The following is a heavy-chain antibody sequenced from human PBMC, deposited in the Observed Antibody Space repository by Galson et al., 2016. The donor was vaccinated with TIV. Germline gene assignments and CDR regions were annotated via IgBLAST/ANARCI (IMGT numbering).Heavy chain of an antibody. CDR3: ARVNWARAFDY. D-gene: IGHD7-27*01. V-gene: IGHV1-2*02. Sequence: SVKVSCKASGYIFINYYIHWVRQAPGQWLEWLGWFNPDSGATQYAQKFQGRVTMTRDTSISTAYMELRRLISDDTAVYYCARVNWARAFDYWGQGTQVTVSS. J-gene: IGHJ4*02. CDR2: FNPDSGAT. CDR1: GYIFINYY.